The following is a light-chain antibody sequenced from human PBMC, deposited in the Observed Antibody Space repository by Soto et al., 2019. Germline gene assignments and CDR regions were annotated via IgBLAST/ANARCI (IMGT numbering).Light chain of an antibody. CDR3: QQYDEWPFT. V-gene: IGKV3D-15*01. CDR1: QSVSSN. Sequence: EVVMTQSPATLSVSPGERATLPCRASQSVSSNLAWYQQKPGQAPRLLISSASIRATGIPARFSGSGSGTEFILTISSLQSEDVVIYYCQQYDEWPFTFGQGTKLEIK. J-gene: IGKJ2*01. CDR2: SAS.